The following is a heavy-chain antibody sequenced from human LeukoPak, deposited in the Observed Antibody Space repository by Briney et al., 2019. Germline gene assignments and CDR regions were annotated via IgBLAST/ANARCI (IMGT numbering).Heavy chain of an antibody. J-gene: IGHJ3*01. CDR3: AKDLPGTIFGAFEDDGFDL. CDR1: GFMFSDFY. D-gene: IGHD3-3*01. V-gene: IGHV3-23*01. Sequence: GGSLRLSCAASGFMFSDFYMTWVRQAPGKGLDWVSTISGSGTYTYYAVSVKGRFTISRDNSKNTVYLQMNSLRGEDTAVYYCAKDLPGTIFGAFEDDGFDLWGQGTMVTVSS. CDR2: ISGSGTYT.